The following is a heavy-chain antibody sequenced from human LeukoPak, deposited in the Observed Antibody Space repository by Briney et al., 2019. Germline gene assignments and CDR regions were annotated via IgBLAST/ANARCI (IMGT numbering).Heavy chain of an antibody. V-gene: IGHV3-48*01. Sequence: GGSLRLSCAASGFTFSSYSMNWVRQAPGKGLEWVSYISSSSSTIYYADSVKGRFTISRDNAKNSLYLQMKSLRAEDTAVYYCASGLDYWGQGTLVTVSS. CDR3: ASGLDY. CDR2: ISSSSSTI. J-gene: IGHJ4*02. CDR1: GFTFSSYS.